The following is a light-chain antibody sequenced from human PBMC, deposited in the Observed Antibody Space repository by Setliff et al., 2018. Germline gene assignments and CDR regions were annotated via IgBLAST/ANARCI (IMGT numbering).Light chain of an antibody. CDR3: TAYTSGTTYV. J-gene: IGLJ1*01. V-gene: IGLV2-14*03. CDR2: GVS. Sequence: QSALAQPASVSGSPGQSSTISCSGTSSGVGSYDLVSWYQQHPGKAPKLIIYGVSNRPSGVSSRFSGSKSGNTASLTISGLQTEDEADYYCTAYTSGTTYVFGTGTKVTVL. CDR1: SSGVGSYDL.